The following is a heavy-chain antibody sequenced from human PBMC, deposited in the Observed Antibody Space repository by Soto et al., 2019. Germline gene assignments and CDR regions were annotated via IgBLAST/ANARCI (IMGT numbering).Heavy chain of an antibody. CDR3: AKAGGLGAVAADY. J-gene: IGHJ4*02. Sequence: QLQLQESGSGLVKPSQTLSLTCAVSGGSISSGGYSWSWIRQPPGKGLEWIGYIYHSGSTYYNPALTSRVTISVDSSKNQFSLKLSSVTAADTAVYYCAKAGGLGAVAADYWGQGTLVTVSS. D-gene: IGHD6-19*01. CDR1: GGSISSGGYS. CDR2: IYHSGST. V-gene: IGHV4-30-2*01.